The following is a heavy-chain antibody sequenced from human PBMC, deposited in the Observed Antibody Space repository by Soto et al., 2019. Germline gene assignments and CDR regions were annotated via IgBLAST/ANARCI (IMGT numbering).Heavy chain of an antibody. CDR1: GFRFHTYY. J-gene: IGHJ4*02. V-gene: IGHV3-21*06. D-gene: IGHD3-10*01. CDR3: ARVGTDYGSGSPYYSDY. Sequence: GGSLRLSCAASGFRFHTYYMIWVRQAPGRGLEWVLSISPSSSFLNYADSVKGRFTISRDNGKSSVHLQMNSLRAEDTAVYYCARVGTDYGSGSPYYSDYWGQGSLVTVSS. CDR2: ISPSSSFL.